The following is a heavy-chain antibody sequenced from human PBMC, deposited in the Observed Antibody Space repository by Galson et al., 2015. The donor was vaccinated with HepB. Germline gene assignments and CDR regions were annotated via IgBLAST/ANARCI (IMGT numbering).Heavy chain of an antibody. CDR1: GFTFSSYG. CDR3: AKDLGIAARIEAFDI. J-gene: IGHJ3*02. V-gene: IGHV3-30*18. CDR2: ISYDGSNK. D-gene: IGHD6-6*01. Sequence: SLRLSCAASGFTFSSYGMHWVRQAPGKGLEWVAVISYDGSNKYYADSVKGRFTISRDNSKNTLYLQMNSLRAEDTAVYYCAKDLGIAARIEAFDIWGQGTMVTVSS.